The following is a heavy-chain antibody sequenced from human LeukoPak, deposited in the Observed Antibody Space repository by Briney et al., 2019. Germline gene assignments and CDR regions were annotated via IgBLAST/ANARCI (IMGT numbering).Heavy chain of an antibody. CDR2: IYYSGST. Sequence: SETLSLTCTVSGGSISSYHWSWIRQPPGKGLEWIGYIYYSGSTNYNPSLKSRVTISVDTSKNQFSLKLSSVTAADTAVYYCARWGGDYGDAFDIWGQGTMVTVSS. CDR3: ARWGGDYGDAFDI. D-gene: IGHD4-17*01. V-gene: IGHV4-59*01. J-gene: IGHJ3*02. CDR1: GGSISSYH.